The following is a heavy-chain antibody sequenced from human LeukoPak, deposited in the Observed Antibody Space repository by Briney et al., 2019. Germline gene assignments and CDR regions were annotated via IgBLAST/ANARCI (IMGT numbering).Heavy chain of an antibody. CDR1: GGSISSGGYS. D-gene: IGHD6-19*01. CDR3: ARGQWISSGWFVDY. Sequence: SETLSLTCAVSGGSISSGGYSWSWIRQPPGKGLEWIGYIYHSGSTYYNPSLKSRVTISVDRSKNQFSLKLSSVTAADTAVYYCARGQWISSGWFVDYWGQGTLVTVSS. V-gene: IGHV4-30-2*01. J-gene: IGHJ4*02. CDR2: IYHSGST.